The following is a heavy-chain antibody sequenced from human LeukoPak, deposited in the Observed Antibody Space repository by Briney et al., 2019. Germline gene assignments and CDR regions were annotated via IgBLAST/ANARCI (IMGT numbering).Heavy chain of an antibody. D-gene: IGHD6-13*01. Sequence: PSQTLSLTCTVSGGSISSGGYYWSWIRQHPGKGLEWIGYIYYSGSTYYNPSLKSRVTISVYTSKNQFSLKLSSVTAADTAVYYCARASGRGGSWYFVDYWGQGTLVTVSS. CDR3: ARASGRGGSWYFVDY. CDR1: GGSISSGGYY. CDR2: IYYSGST. V-gene: IGHV4-31*03. J-gene: IGHJ4*02.